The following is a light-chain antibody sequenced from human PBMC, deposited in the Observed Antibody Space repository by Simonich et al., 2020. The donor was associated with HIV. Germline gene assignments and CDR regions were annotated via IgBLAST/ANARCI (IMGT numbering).Light chain of an antibody. V-gene: IGKV4-1*01. J-gene: IGKJ1*01. CDR1: QRVLLSSNNKNY. CDR2: WAS. CDR3: QQYYSTPRT. Sequence: ILMTQSPDSLAVSLGERATINCKSSQRVLLSSNNKNYLAWYQQKPGQPPKLLIYWASTRESGVPDRFSGSGSGTDFTLTISSLQAEDVAVYYCQQYYSTPRTFGQGTKVEIK.